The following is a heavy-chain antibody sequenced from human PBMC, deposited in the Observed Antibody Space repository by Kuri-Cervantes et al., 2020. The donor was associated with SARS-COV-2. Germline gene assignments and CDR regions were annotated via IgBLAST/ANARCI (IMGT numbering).Heavy chain of an antibody. V-gene: IGHV2-5*05. Sequence: SGHTLVNPQQPLTLTCTFSGFPLRTSGVGVAWIRQPPGKPLEWLALIHWDDDKRYVPSLKSRLTITKDTSKNQVVLTMTNMDPVDTATYYCAHGYYDILTGYYTAFDIWGQGTMVTVSS. J-gene: IGHJ3*02. D-gene: IGHD3-9*01. CDR3: AHGYYDILTGYYTAFDI. CDR2: IHWDDDK. CDR1: GFPLRTSGVG.